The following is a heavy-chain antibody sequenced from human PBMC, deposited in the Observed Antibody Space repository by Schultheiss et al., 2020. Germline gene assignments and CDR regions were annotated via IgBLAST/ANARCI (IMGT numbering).Heavy chain of an antibody. CDR2: INHSGST. CDR1: GGSFSGYY. CDR3: ARGYYYGSGSLRLFGLYYYYYMDV. V-gene: IGHV4-34*01. Sequence: SQTLSRTCAVYGGSFSGYYWSWIRQPPGKGLEWIGEINHSGSTNYNPSLKSRVTISVDTSKNQFSLKLSSVTAADTAVYYCARGYYYGSGSLRLFGLYYYYYMDVWGKGTTVTVSS. D-gene: IGHD3-10*01. J-gene: IGHJ6*03.